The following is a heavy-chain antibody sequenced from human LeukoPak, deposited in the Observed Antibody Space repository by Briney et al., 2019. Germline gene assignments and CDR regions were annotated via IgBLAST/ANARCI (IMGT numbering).Heavy chain of an antibody. Sequence: GGSLRLSCAASGFTFSSYAMHWVRQAPGKGLEWVAVISYDGSNKYYADSVKGRFTISRDNSKNTLYLQMNSLRAEDTAVYYCARAGRFLEWVTDAFDIWGQGTMVTVSS. D-gene: IGHD3-3*01. J-gene: IGHJ3*02. CDR1: GFTFSSYA. CDR2: ISYDGSNK. V-gene: IGHV3-30-3*01. CDR3: ARAGRFLEWVTDAFDI.